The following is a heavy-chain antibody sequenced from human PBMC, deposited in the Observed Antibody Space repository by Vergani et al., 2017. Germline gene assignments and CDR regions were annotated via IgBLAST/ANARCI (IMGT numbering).Heavy chain of an antibody. CDR2: INPNSGGT. CDR1: GYTFTGYY. V-gene: IGHV1-2*02. J-gene: IGHJ4*02. D-gene: IGHD5-12*01. Sequence: QVQLVQSGAEVKKPGASVKVSCKASGYTFTGYYMHWVRQAPGQGLEWMGWINPNSGGTNYAQKFQGRVTMTRDTSISTAYMELSRLRSDDTAVYYCARDRDGSGYDYTPDYWGQGTLVTVSS. CDR3: ARDRDGSGYDYTPDY.